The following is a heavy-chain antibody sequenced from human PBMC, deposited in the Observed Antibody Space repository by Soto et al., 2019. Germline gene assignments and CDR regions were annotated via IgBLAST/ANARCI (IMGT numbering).Heavy chain of an antibody. CDR1: GFTFSSYS. J-gene: IGHJ4*02. V-gene: IGHV3-48*01. CDR3: ARDSVYSYGPPDY. CDR2: ISSSSSTI. D-gene: IGHD5-18*01. Sequence: EGQLVESGGGLVQPGGSLSLSCAASGFTFSSYSMNWVRQAPGKGLEWVSYISSSSSTIYYAVSEKGRFTISRDNAKNSLYLQMNSLRAEDTAVYYCARDSVYSYGPPDYWGQGTLVTVSS.